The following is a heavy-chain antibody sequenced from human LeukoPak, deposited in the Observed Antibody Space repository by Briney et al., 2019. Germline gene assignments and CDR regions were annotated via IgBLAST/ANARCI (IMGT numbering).Heavy chain of an antibody. D-gene: IGHD5-12*01. CDR3: ARGYSSSLDY. J-gene: IGHJ4*02. CDR2: ITGSDEST. Sequence: GGSLRLSCAASGFTFSSAAMTWVRQAPRKGLEWVSTITGSDESTYYTDSVKGRFTISRDYSKSTLHLQMNSLRAEDTAVYYCARGYSSSLDYWGQGTLVTVSS. V-gene: IGHV3-23*01. CDR1: GFTFSSAA.